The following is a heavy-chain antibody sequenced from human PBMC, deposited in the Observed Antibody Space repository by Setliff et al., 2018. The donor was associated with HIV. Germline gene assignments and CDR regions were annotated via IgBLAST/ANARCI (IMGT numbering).Heavy chain of an antibody. CDR3: ARVVDRDYDFWSAYEY. J-gene: IGHJ4*02. CDR1: GYTFTAHH. Sequence: ASVKVSCKSSGYTFTAHHIHWVRQAPGQGPAWMGWIIPKSGETSYAEKFRGRVTMTRDTSLSTAYMELSWLTSDDTAVYYCARVVDRDYDFWSAYEYWGQGTMVTVSS. D-gene: IGHD3-3*01. CDR2: IIPKSGET. V-gene: IGHV1-2*02.